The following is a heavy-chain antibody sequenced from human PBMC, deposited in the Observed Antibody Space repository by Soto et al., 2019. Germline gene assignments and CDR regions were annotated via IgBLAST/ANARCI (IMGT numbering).Heavy chain of an antibody. CDR3: ARAHYDILTGYQYYFDY. D-gene: IGHD3-9*01. CDR1: GGSISSSSYY. J-gene: IGHJ4*02. CDR2: IYYSGST. V-gene: IGHV4-61*05. Sequence: SETLSLTCTVSGGSISSSSYYWDWIRQPPGKGLEWIGYIYYSGSTNYNPSLKSRVTISVDTSKNQFSLKLTSVTAADTAVYYCARAHYDILTGYQYYFDYWGQGTLVTVSS.